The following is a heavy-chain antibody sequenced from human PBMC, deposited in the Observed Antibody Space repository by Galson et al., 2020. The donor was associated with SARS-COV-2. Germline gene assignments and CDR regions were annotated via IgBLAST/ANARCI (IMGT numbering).Heavy chain of an antibody. CDR2: FIHVFHTA. Sequence: SVKVSCKASGGTFSSSDVNWVRQAPGQGLEWLGGFIHVFHTATYAQKFQGRVKITADEPTTTAYMELTSLGSDDTAVYFCVRGEVQTLDYWGQGTLVTVSS. J-gene: IGHJ4*02. CDR3: VRGEVQTLDY. CDR1: GGTFSSSD. D-gene: IGHD1-1*01. V-gene: IGHV1-69*13.